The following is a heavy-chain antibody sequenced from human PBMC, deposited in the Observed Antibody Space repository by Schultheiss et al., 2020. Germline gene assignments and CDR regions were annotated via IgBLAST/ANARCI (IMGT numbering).Heavy chain of an antibody. CDR1: GFTFSSYS. D-gene: IGHD6-6*01. Sequence: GESLKISCAASGFTFSSYSMNWVRQAPGKGLEWVGRIKSKTDGGTTDYAAPVKGRFTISRDNAKNSLFLQMNSLRAEDTAVYYCARGRGLVRLHDYWGQGTLVTVSS. CDR2: IKSKTDGGTT. V-gene: IGHV3-15*01. J-gene: IGHJ4*02. CDR3: ARGRGLVRLHDY.